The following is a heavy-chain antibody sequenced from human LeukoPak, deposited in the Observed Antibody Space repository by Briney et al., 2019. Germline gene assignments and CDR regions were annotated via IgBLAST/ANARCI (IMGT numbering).Heavy chain of an antibody. CDR2: IYYSGST. CDR3: ARDLGDCTNGVCFGYYYYYYMDV. Sequence: SSETLSLTCTVSGGSISSSSYYWGWIRQPPGKGLEWIGSIYYSGSTYYNPSLKSRVTISVDTSKNQFSLKLSSVTAADTAVYYCARDLGDCTNGVCFGYYYYYYMDVWGKGTTVTVSS. J-gene: IGHJ6*03. CDR1: GGSISSSSYY. V-gene: IGHV4-39*07. D-gene: IGHD2-8*01.